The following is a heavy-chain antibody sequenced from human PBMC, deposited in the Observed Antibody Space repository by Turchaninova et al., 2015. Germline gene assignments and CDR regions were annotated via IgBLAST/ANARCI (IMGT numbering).Heavy chain of an antibody. D-gene: IGHD6-19*01. CDR2: INAGNDNT. CDR1: GYRFTTYA. Sequence: QVQLVQSGAEVRKPGASVKVSCMAFGYRFTTYAINWVLQAPGQRLEWMGWINAGNDNTKYSQEFQGRISITRDTSANTVYMEVNSLRSEDTALYFCARDGSRISVAGNMYYFDHWGQGTLVSVSS. V-gene: IGHV1-3*01. J-gene: IGHJ4*02. CDR3: ARDGSRISVAGNMYYFDH.